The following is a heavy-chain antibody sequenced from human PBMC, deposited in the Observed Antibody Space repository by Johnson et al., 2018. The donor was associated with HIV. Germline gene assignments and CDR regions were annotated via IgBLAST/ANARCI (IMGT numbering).Heavy chain of an antibody. D-gene: IGHD6-13*01. Sequence: QVLLVESGGGVVQPGRSLRLSCAASGFTFSSYAMHWVRQAPGKGLEWVAVISYDGSNKDYADSVKGRFTISRDNSKNTLYLQMNSLRAEDTAVYYCAKGLLIAAAHDAFDIWGQGTMVTVSS. V-gene: IGHV3-30*04. J-gene: IGHJ3*02. CDR1: GFTFSSYA. CDR2: ISYDGSNK. CDR3: AKGLLIAAAHDAFDI.